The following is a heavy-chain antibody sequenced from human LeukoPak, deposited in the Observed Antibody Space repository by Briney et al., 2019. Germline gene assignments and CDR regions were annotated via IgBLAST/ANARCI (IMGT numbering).Heavy chain of an antibody. CDR1: GFTSRTYW. Sequence: GGSLRLSCAASGFTSRTYWMHWVRQAPGKGLLWVSRINTDGSGTIYADSVKGRFTISRDNANNTLYLQMNSLRAEDTALYYCARAKPGGNWFDPWGQGTLVTVSS. J-gene: IGHJ5*02. CDR2: INTDGSGT. V-gene: IGHV3-74*01. D-gene: IGHD3-16*01. CDR3: ARAKPGGNWFDP.